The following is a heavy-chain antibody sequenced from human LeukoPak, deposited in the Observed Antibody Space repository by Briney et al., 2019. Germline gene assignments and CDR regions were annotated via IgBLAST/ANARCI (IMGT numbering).Heavy chain of an antibody. CDR3: ARATRAGYSSGWYYFDY. CDR1: GGSFSGYY. Sequence: SETMSLTCDVYGGSFSGYYWSWIRQPPGKGLEWIGEINHSGSTNYNPSLKSRVTISVDTSKNQFSLKLSSVTAADTAVYYCARATRAGYSSGWYYFDYWGQGTLVTVSS. V-gene: IGHV4-34*01. CDR2: INHSGST. D-gene: IGHD6-19*01. J-gene: IGHJ4*02.